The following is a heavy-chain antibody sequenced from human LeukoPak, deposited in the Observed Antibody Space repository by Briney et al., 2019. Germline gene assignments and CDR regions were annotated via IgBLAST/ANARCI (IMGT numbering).Heavy chain of an antibody. J-gene: IGHJ3*02. D-gene: IGHD5-24*01. CDR2: FYSSGST. Sequence: SETLSLTCSVSGDSISSGTVYWGWIRQSPGKGLQWIGSFYSSGSTHKNPSLRTRVTISADTSKNQFSLQMTSMAAADTALYFCARRPTALEAFDIWGHGTMVTVSS. CDR3: ARRPTALEAFDI. CDR1: GDSISSGTVY. V-gene: IGHV4-39*01.